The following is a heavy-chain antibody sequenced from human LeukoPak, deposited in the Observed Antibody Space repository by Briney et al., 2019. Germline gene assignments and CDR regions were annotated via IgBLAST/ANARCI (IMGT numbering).Heavy chain of an antibody. D-gene: IGHD3-3*01. CDR2: IYYSGST. Sequence: SETLSLTCTVSGGSISSYYWSWIRQPPGKGLEWIGYIYYSGSTNYNPSLKSRVTISVDTSKNQFSLKLSSVTAADTAVYYCARVNTDFWSGYTNAFDYWAREPWSPSPQ. J-gene: IGHJ4*02. V-gene: IGHV4-59*01. CDR3: ARVNTDFWSGYTNAFDY. CDR1: GGSISSYY.